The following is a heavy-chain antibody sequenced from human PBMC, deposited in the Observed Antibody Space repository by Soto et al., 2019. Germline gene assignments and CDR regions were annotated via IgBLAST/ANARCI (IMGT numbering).Heavy chain of an antibody. Sequence: QVQLVQSGAEVKKPGASVKVSCKASGYTFTSYGISWVRQAPGQGLEWMGRISGYNGNSNYAHNPQGRVTMTTDTSTSTAYMKLRSLRSDDTAVYYCAREDIQDIVVVVVAPEGLGYWGQGTLVTVSS. D-gene: IGHD2-15*01. CDR1: GYTFTSYG. CDR2: ISGYNGNS. CDR3: AREDIQDIVVVVVAPEGLGY. V-gene: IGHV1-18*01. J-gene: IGHJ4*02.